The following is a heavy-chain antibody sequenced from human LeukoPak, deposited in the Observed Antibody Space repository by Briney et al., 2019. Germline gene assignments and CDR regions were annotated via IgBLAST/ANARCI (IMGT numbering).Heavy chain of an antibody. CDR3: AANSADYNTLGSSYKV. CDR2: ISYSGTT. D-gene: IGHD3-10*01. J-gene: IGHJ4*02. V-gene: IGHV4-39*02. Sequence: GSLRLSCAASGFTFSSYSMNWIRQSPGKGLEWIGTISYSGTTCYNPSLKSRVTVSVDTSKNHFSLKLSSVTAADTAVYYCAANSADYNTLGSSYKVWGQGTLVTVSS. CDR1: GFTFSSYS.